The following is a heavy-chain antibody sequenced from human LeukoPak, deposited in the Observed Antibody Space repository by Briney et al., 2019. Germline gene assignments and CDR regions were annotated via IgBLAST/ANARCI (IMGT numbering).Heavy chain of an antibody. CDR1: GFTFSNYA. CDR2: ISGSGGST. Sequence: GGSLRLSCAASGFTFSNYAMSWVRQAPGKGLEWVSAISGSGGSTYYADSVKGRFTISRDNSRITPYLQMNSLRAEDTAVYYCARDVSTSFNWFDPWGQGTLVTVSS. D-gene: IGHD2-2*01. CDR3: ARDVSTSFNWFDP. J-gene: IGHJ5*02. V-gene: IGHV3-23*01.